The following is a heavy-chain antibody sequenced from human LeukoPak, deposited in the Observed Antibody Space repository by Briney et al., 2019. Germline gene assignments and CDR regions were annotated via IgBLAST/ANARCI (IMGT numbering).Heavy chain of an antibody. J-gene: IGHJ6*03. D-gene: IGHD6-25*01. Sequence: GGSLRLSCAASGFTFSSYGMHWVRQAPGKGLEWVAFIRYDGSNKYYADSVKGRFTISRDNSKNTLYLQMNSLRAEDTAVYYCARDRGGSGSPHYYYYYYMDVWGKGTTVTVSS. CDR1: GFTFSSYG. V-gene: IGHV3-30*02. CDR2: IRYDGSNK. CDR3: ARDRGGSGSPHYYYYYYMDV.